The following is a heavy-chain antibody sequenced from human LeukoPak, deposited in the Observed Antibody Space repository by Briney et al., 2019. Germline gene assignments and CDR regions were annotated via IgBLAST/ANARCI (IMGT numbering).Heavy chain of an antibody. D-gene: IGHD2-2*03. CDR2: IDWDDDK. V-gene: IGHV2-70*17. Sequence: SGPTLVKPTQTLTLTCTFSGFSLSTSGMCVSWIRQPPGKALEWLARIDWDDDKFYSTSLKTRLTISKDTSKNQVVLTMTNMDPVDTATYYCARIELDSHSFDYWGQGTLVTVSS. CDR3: ARIELDSHSFDY. J-gene: IGHJ4*02. CDR1: GFSLSTSGMC.